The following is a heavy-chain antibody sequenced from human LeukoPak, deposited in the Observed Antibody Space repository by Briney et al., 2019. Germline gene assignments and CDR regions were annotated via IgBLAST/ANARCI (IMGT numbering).Heavy chain of an antibody. CDR1: GFTFSKYA. CDR2: ISPSDGNT. D-gene: IGHD4-17*01. Sequence: GGSLRLSCAASGFTFSKYAMSWVRQAPGMGLEWVSAISPSDGNTFYADSAKGRFTISRDNSKNTLSLQMNSLRAGDTALYYCAKDSSVPYGITEWGQGTLVTVSS. CDR3: AKDSSVPYGITE. J-gene: IGHJ4*02. V-gene: IGHV3-23*01.